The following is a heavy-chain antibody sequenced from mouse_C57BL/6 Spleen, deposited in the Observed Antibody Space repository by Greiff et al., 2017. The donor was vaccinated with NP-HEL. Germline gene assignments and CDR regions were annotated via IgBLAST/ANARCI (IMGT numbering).Heavy chain of an antibody. V-gene: IGHV14-4*01. D-gene: IGHD2-13*01. CDR3: TRGDYVWVFAY. CDR2: IDPENGDT. Sequence: EVQLQQSGAELVRPGASVKLSCTASGFNIKDDYMHWVKQRPEQGLEWIGWIDPENGDTEYAPKFQGKATLTADPSSNTAYLQLSILTSEDAAVYYCTRGDYVWVFAYWGQGTLVTVSA. J-gene: IGHJ3*01. CDR1: GFNIKDDY.